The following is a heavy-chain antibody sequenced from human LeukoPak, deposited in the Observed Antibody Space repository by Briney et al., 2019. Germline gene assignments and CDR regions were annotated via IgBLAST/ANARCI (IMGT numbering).Heavy chain of an antibody. CDR1: GFNVRRNY. J-gene: IGHJ4*02. V-gene: IGHV3-53*04. CDR2: LYGAGST. D-gene: IGHD3-16*01. Sequence: GGSLRLSCAASGFNVRRNYMSWVRQAPGKGLEWVSVLYGAGSTYYADSVKGRFTISRHDSPNTLFLQTNSLRAEDTALYYCARGGTHGFGTGRIDFWGQGTLVTVSS. CDR3: ARGGTHGFGTGRIDF.